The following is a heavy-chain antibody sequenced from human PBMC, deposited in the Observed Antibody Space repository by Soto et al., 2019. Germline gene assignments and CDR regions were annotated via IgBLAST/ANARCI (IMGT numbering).Heavy chain of an antibody. V-gene: IGHV3-30*04. CDR2: ISYDGSDK. J-gene: IGHJ4*02. CDR1: GFTFSSYA. D-gene: IGHD3-22*01. CDR3: ARVDYYDSSGFDY. Sequence: PGGSLRLSCAASGFTFSSYAMHWVRQAPGKGLEWVAVISYDGSDKYYADSVKGRFTISRDNSKNTLYLQMNSLRAEDTAVYYCARVDYYDSSGFDYWGQGTLVTVSS.